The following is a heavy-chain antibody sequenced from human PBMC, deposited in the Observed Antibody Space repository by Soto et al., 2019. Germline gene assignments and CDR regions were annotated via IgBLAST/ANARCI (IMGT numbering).Heavy chain of an antibody. CDR2: IIPIFGTA. D-gene: IGHD3-22*01. Sequence: QVQLVQSGAEVRKPGSSVRVSCKASGGSFNRHTISWVRQAPGQGLEWMGGIIPIFGTANPAQKFQGRVTIIADESTSTAYMELSSLRSEDTAVYYCARTTYYYDSSGYLGAFDIWGQGTMVTVSS. J-gene: IGHJ3*02. CDR3: ARTTYYYDSSGYLGAFDI. CDR1: GGSFNRHT. V-gene: IGHV1-69*01.